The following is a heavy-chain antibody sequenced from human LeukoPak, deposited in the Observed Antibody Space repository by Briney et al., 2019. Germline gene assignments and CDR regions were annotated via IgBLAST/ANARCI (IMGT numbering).Heavy chain of an antibody. CDR1: GYTFTSYG. Sequence: ASVKVSCKASGYTFTSYGISWVRQAPGQGLEWMGWISAYNGNTNYAQKLQGRVTMTTDTSTSTAYMELRSLRSDDTAVYSCARDGWGSGGGEGLDYWGQGTLVTVSS. V-gene: IGHV1-18*01. J-gene: IGHJ4*02. D-gene: IGHD3-10*01. CDR2: ISAYNGNT. CDR3: ARDGWGSGGGEGLDY.